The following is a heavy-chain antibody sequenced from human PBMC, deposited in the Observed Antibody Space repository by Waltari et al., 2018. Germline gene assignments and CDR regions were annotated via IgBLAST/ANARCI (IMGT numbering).Heavy chain of an antibody. D-gene: IGHD6-13*01. V-gene: IGHV3-33*01. CDR1: GFTFSSYG. CDR2: IWYDGRNK. J-gene: IGHJ5*02. Sequence: QVQLVESGGGVVQPGRSLRLSCAASGFTFSSYGMHWVRQAPGKGLEWVAVIWYDGRNKYDADSVKGRFTISRDNSKNTLYLQMNSLRAEDTAVYYCARDRIAAAGTWWFDPWGQGTLVTVSS. CDR3: ARDRIAAAGTWWFDP.